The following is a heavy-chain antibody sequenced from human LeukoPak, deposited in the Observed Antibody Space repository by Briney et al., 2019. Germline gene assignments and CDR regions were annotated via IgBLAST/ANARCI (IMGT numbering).Heavy chain of an antibody. D-gene: IGHD3-3*01. CDR3: ARGGLESPWSGYNAPDF. J-gene: IGHJ4*02. V-gene: IGHV3-64*02. CDR1: GFIFSNFD. CDR2: ISAGGGST. Sequence: GGSLRLSCAASGFIFSNFDMHWVRQAPGKGLEYVSSISAGGGSTYYAASVKGRFTISRDAVKATLYLQMGSVRIEDTAVYYCARGGLESPWSGYNAPDFWGQGTLVAVSS.